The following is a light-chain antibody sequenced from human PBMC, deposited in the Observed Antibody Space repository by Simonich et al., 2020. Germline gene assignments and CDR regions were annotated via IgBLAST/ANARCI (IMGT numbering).Light chain of an antibody. CDR2: EDN. CDR3: QSYDSSNPVV. V-gene: IGLV6-57*03. CDR1: SGSIASNY. Sequence: NFMLTQPHSVSESPGKTVTISCTRSSGSIASNYVQWYHQRPGSAPTTVIHEDNQRPSVVPDRFSGSIDSSSNAASLTISGLKTEDEADYYGQSYDSSNPVVFGGGTKLTVL. J-gene: IGLJ2*01.